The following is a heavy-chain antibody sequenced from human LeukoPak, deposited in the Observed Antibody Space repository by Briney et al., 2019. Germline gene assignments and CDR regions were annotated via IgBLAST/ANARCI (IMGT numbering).Heavy chain of an antibody. CDR1: GGSISSYY. D-gene: IGHD2-15*01. V-gene: IGHV4-59*01. Sequence: SETLSLTCTVSGGSISSYYWSWLRQPPGKGLEWIGYIYYSGSNNYNPSLKSRVTISVDTSKNQFSLKLRFVTPADTAVYYCARTTEGYCSGGSCYCYYYYMDVWGKGTTVTVSS. J-gene: IGHJ6*03. CDR2: IYYSGSN. CDR3: ARTTEGYCSGGSCYCYYYYMDV.